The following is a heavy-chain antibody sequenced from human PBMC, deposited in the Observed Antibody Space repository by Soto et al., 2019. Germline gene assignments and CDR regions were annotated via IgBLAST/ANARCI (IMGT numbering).Heavy chain of an antibody. CDR1: GYIFTSYG. CDR2: IGLYIHNT. Sequence: ASVKVSCKASGYIFTSYGINWVRQAPGQGLEWMGWIGLYIHNTNYAQKFQGRVTMTTDTSTSTVYMELRSLTSDDTAVYYCARGAFDYGSGSDYNTPFDYWGQGTLVTVS. D-gene: IGHD3-10*01. V-gene: IGHV1-18*04. CDR3: ARGAFDYGSGSDYNTPFDY. J-gene: IGHJ4*02.